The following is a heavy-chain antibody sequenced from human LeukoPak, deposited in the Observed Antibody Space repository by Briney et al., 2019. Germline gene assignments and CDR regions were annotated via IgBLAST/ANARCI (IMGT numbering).Heavy chain of an antibody. CDR3: ARGIAAAGNPFDY. Sequence: KPSESLSLTCTVSGGSISRYYWSWIRQPPGKGLEWIGYIYYSGSTNYNPSLKSRVTISVDTSKNQFSLKLSSVTAADTAVYYCARGIAAAGNPFDYWGQGTLVTVSS. D-gene: IGHD6-13*01. CDR1: GGSISRYY. V-gene: IGHV4-59*01. J-gene: IGHJ4*02. CDR2: IYYSGST.